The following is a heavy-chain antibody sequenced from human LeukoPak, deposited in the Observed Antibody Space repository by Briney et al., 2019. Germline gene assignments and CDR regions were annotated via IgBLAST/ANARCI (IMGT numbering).Heavy chain of an antibody. Sequence: GGSLRLSCAASGFTFSSYGMHWVRQAPGKGLEWVAFIRYDGSNKYYADSVEGRFTISRDNSKNTLYLQMKSLRAEDTALYYCARDLHPRLAGFFDYWGQGTLVTVSS. J-gene: IGHJ4*02. CDR2: IRYDGSNK. D-gene: IGHD3-3*02. CDR3: ARDLHPRLAGFFDY. V-gene: IGHV3-30*02. CDR1: GFTFSSYG.